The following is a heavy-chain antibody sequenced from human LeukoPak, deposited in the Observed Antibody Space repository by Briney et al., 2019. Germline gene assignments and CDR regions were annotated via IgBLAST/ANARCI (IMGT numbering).Heavy chain of an antibody. CDR1: GYTFTSYD. CDR3: ARGPGDDDAFDI. CDR2: MNPNSGNT. D-gene: IGHD4-17*01. J-gene: IGHJ3*02. Sequence: ASVKVSCKASGYTFTSYDINWVRQATGQGLEWMGWMNPNSGNTGYAQKFQGRVTMTRNTSIGTAYMELSSLRSEDTAVYYCARGPGDDDAFDIWGQGTMVTVSS. V-gene: IGHV1-8*01.